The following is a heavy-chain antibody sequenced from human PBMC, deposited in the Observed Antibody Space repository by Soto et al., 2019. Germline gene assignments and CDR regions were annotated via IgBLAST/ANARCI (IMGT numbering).Heavy chain of an antibody. CDR1: GGSVSNDY. CDR3: ARENWGNSNWFDP. D-gene: IGHD3-16*01. CDR2: IYDSGST. Sequence: PSETLSLTCIVSGGSVSNDYWRWIRQPPGKGLEWIGYIYDSGSTYYNPSLKSRVTLSVDTSKNQFSLKLRSVTAADTAVYYCARENWGNSNWFDPWGQGTLVTVSS. V-gene: IGHV4-59*02. J-gene: IGHJ5*02.